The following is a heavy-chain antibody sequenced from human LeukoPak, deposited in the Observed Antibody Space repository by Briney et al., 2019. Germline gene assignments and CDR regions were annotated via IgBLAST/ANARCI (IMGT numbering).Heavy chain of an antibody. CDR3: ARGDRSAWYLPYDY. J-gene: IGHJ4*02. D-gene: IGHD6-13*01. CDR1: GYTFTCYD. CDR2: INPNSGGT. Sequence: ASVKVSCKASGYTFTCYDMHWVRQAPGQGLEWMGWINPNSGGTNYAQKFQGRVTMTRDTSISTAYMELSRLRSDDTAVFYCARGDRSAWYLPYDYWGQGTLVTVSS. V-gene: IGHV1-2*02.